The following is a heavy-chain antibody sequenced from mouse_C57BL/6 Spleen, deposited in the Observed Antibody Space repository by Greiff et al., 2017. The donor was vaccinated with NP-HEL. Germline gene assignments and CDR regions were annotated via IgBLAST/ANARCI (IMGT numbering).Heavy chain of an antibody. V-gene: IGHV1-7*01. D-gene: IGHD2-4*01. CDR1: GYTFTSYW. J-gene: IGHJ3*01. CDR2: INPSSGYT. CDR3: ATIYYDYDGFAY. Sequence: QVQLQQSGAELAKPGASVKLSCKASGYTFTSYWMHWVQQRPGQGLEWIGYINPSSGYTKYNQKFKDKATLTADKASSTAYMQLSSLTYEDSAVYYCATIYYDYDGFAYWGQGTLVTVSA.